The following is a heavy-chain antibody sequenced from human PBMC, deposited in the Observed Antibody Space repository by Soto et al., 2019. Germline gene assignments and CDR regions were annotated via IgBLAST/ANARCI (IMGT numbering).Heavy chain of an antibody. CDR3: ARDLDGAGSYYTKY. V-gene: IGHV1-18*01. CDR1: GYTFSSIG. D-gene: IGHD3-10*01. CDR2: ISPHKDNT. Sequence: QVQLVQSGAEVKKPGASVKVSCKTSGYTFSSIGISWVRQAPGQGLEWMGWISPHKDNTYYAQRLQGRVTMTTDTSTSTAYMELRSLRSADTAVYFCARDLDGAGSYYTKYWGQGTLVTVSS. J-gene: IGHJ4*02.